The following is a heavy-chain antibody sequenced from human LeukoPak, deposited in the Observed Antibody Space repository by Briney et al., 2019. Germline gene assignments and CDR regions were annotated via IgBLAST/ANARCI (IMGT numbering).Heavy chain of an antibody. CDR2: IYYSGST. Sequence: SETLSLTCTVSGGSVSSGSYYWRWIRQPPGKGLEWIGYIYYSGSTNYNPSLKSRVTISVDTSKNQFSLKLSSVTAADTAVYYCASFTYYDFWSGYYTESDAFDIWGQGTMVTVSS. CDR3: ASFTYYDFWSGYYTESDAFDI. V-gene: IGHV4-61*01. J-gene: IGHJ3*02. D-gene: IGHD3-3*01. CDR1: GGSVSSGSYY.